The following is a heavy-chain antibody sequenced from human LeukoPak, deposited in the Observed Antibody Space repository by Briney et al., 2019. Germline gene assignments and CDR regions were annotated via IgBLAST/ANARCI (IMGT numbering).Heavy chain of an antibody. D-gene: IGHD3-3*01. Sequence: TGGSLRLSCAASGFTFSSYGMHWVRQAPGKGLEWVAFIRYDGSNKYYADSVKGRFTISRDNSKNTLYLQMSSLRAEDTAVYYCAKHRGYDFWSGYWNYFDYWGQGTLVTVSS. V-gene: IGHV3-30*02. CDR2: IRYDGSNK. CDR1: GFTFSSYG. CDR3: AKHRGYDFWSGYWNYFDY. J-gene: IGHJ4*02.